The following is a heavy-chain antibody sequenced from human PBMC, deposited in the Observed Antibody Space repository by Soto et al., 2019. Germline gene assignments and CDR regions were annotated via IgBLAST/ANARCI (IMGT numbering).Heavy chain of an antibody. J-gene: IGHJ5*02. CDR3: ARVYVTMVRGASNWFDP. CDR1: GGSISSGDYY. Sequence: ASETLSLTCTVSGGSISSGDYYLRWIRQPPGKGLEWIGYIYYSGSTYYNPSLKSRVTISVDTSKNQFSLKLSSVTAADTAVYYCARVYVTMVRGASNWFDPWGQGTLVTVSS. V-gene: IGHV4-30-4*01. CDR2: IYYSGST. D-gene: IGHD3-10*01.